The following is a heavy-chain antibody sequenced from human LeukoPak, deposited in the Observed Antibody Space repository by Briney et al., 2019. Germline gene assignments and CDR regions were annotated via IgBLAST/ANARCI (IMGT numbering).Heavy chain of an antibody. CDR1: GFTFSNAW. J-gene: IGHJ5*02. D-gene: IGHD1-26*01. CDR3: TTDQGGSYWENH. CDR2: IKSKTDGGKT. V-gene: IGHV3-15*01. Sequence: GGSLRLSCAASGFTFSNAWMNWVRQAPGKGLEWVGRIKSKTDGGKTDYAAPVKGIFTVSRDDSKNTLYQQMNSLKTEDTAVYYCTTDQGGSYWENHWGQGTLVTVSS.